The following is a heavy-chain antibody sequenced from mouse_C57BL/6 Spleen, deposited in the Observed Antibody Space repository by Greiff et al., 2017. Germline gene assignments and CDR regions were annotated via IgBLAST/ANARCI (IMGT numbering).Heavy chain of an antibody. V-gene: IGHV1-20*01. Sequence: EVQLQQSGPELVKPGDSVKISCKASGYSFTGYFMNWVMQSHGKSLEWIGRINPYNGDTFYNQKFKGKATLTVDKSTSTAHMELGSLTSEDAAVYYCARSDYDGYAMDCWGEGTAVTVSS. CDR2: INPYNGDT. D-gene: IGHD2-4*01. J-gene: IGHJ4*01. CDR3: ARSDYDGYAMDC. CDR1: GYSFTGYF.